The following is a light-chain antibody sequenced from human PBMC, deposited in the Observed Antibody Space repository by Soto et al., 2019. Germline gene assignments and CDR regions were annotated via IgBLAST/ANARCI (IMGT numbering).Light chain of an antibody. Sequence: EIVWTQSPGTLSLSPGERATLSCRASQSVRRSNLAWHQQKPRQAPGLLIYVASSKATVIPNRFSGSGSGTDCPLTISRLEPEASAMYYCPRYGKSPGTFGQGTKVEIK. CDR2: VAS. V-gene: IGKV3-20*01. J-gene: IGKJ1*01. CDR3: PRYGKSPGT. CDR1: QSVRRSN.